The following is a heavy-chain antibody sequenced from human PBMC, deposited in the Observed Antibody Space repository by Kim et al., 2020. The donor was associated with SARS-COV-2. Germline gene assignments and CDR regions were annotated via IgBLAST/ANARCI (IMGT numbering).Heavy chain of an antibody. V-gene: IGHV4-39*01. CDR3: AIVPQTTVITGG. J-gene: IGHJ4*02. D-gene: IGHD4-17*01. Sequence: SNPSLKSRVTISVDTSKNQFSLKLSSVTAADTAVYYCAIVPQTTVITGGWGQGTLVTVSS.